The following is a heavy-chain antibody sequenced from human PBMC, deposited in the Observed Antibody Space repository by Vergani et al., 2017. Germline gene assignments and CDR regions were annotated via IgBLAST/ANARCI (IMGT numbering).Heavy chain of an antibody. CDR1: GFTFKHYA. V-gene: IGHV3-23*01. CDR3: AKANPRNSGYDYLYYYHAMDV. J-gene: IGHJ6*02. CDR2: ISGSGGST. D-gene: IGHD5-12*01. Sequence: EVQLLESGGDLVQPGGSVRLSCAASGFTFKHYAMNWVRQAPGKGLEWVSGISGSGGSTYYAGSVKGRFTISRDSSKNTLYLQMNSLSAGDTAVYYCAKANPRNSGYDYLYYYHAMDVWCQGTTVTVSS.